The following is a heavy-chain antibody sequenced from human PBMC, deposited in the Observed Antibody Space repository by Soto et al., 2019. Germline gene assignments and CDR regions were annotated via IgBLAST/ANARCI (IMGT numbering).Heavy chain of an antibody. CDR1: GGSIISGDYY. Sequence: SETLSLTCTVSGGSIISGDYYWSWIRQPPGKGLEWIGYIYYSGDTSYNPSLKSRVTISIDTSKNQFSLKLSSVTAEDTAVYYCAGGTYYFDYCGQGTLVTVSS. J-gene: IGHJ4*02. D-gene: IGHD1-26*01. CDR2: IYYSGDT. V-gene: IGHV4-30-4*08. CDR3: AGGTYYFDY.